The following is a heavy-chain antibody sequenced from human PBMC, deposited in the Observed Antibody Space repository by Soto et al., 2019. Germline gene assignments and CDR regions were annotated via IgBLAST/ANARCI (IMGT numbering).Heavy chain of an antibody. J-gene: IGHJ4*02. V-gene: IGHV1-69*06. CDR3: ARCHSDSSGPGYLDS. Sequence: QVRLVQSEAEVKKAGSSVKVSCKALGGTFISDAVTWVRQAPGQGLEWMGGVIPMFPKANYAQKFQGRATITADKSTSTVYMELHSLKSEDTALYYCARCHSDSSGPGYLDSWGQGTLVTVTS. CDR1: GGTFISDA. D-gene: IGHD3-22*01. CDR2: VIPMFPKA.